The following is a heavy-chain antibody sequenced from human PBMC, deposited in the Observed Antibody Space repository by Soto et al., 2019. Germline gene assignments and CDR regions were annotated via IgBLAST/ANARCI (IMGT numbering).Heavy chain of an antibody. Sequence: QLQLQESGSGLVKPSQTLSLTCAVSGGSISSGGYSWSWIRQPPGKGLEWIGDIYHGGNSYYNPALKSRVTISIDSSQNQFSLKLSSVTAADTAVYYCARGFGYYFDYWGQGTMVTVSS. V-gene: IGHV4-30-2*01. D-gene: IGHD3-10*01. CDR3: ARGFGYYFDY. CDR1: GGSISSGGYS. CDR2: IYHGGNS. J-gene: IGHJ4*02.